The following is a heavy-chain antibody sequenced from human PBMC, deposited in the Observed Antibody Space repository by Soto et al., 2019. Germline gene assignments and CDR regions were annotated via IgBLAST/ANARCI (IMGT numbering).Heavy chain of an antibody. D-gene: IGHD6-19*01. V-gene: IGHV1-3*01. CDR2: INAGNGNT. CDR1: GYTFTSYA. J-gene: IGHJ6*02. Sequence: QVQLVQSGAEVKKPGASVKVSCKASGYTFTSYAMHWVRQAPGQRHEWMGWINAGNGNTTYSQKFQGRVTITRDTRDSTAYMELSSLRSEDTAVYYCARDYGYSSGLSYYYYYYSMDVWGQGTTVTVSS. CDR3: ARDYGYSSGLSYYYYYYSMDV.